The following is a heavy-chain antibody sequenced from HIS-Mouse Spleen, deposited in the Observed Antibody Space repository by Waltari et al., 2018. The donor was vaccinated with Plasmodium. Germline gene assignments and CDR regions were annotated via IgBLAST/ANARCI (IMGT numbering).Heavy chain of an antibody. V-gene: IGHV4-34*01. CDR1: GGSFGGYY. Sequence: QVQLQQWGAGLLKPSETLSLTCAVYGGSFGGYYWSWIRRPPGKGLEWMGEINHRGSTSKTPYLQIQVTIPVDTSKNQCSLKRGSVTAADTAVYYWARGRRIVVVTAPRGFFDYWGQGTLVTVSS. D-gene: IGHD2-21*02. CDR2: INHRGST. J-gene: IGHJ4*02. CDR3: ARGRRIVVVTAPRGFFDY.